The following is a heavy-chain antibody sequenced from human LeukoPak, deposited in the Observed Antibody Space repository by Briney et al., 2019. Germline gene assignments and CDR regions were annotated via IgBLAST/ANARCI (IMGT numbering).Heavy chain of an antibody. J-gene: IGHJ3*02. CDR1: GFTFRNHI. Sequence: GGSLRLSCAASGFTFRNHIISWIRQAPGKGLEWVANMRQDGSEKFYVDSVKGRFTISRDNAKNSLYLQMNSLRAEDTAVYYCTRDHRTYYDYVWGSEADAFDIWGQGTMVTVSS. CDR3: TRDHRTYYDYVWGSEADAFDI. CDR2: MRQDGSEK. D-gene: IGHD3-16*01. V-gene: IGHV3-7*01.